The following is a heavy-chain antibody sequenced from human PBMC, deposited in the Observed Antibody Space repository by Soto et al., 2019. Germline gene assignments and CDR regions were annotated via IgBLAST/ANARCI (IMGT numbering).Heavy chain of an antibody. D-gene: IGHD2-2*01. CDR1: GGTFSSYA. Sequence: QVQLVQSGAEVKKPGSSVKVSCKASGGTFSSYAISWVRQAPGQGLEWMGGIIPISETTNYAQKFQGRVTINADESKSTAYMGLSSLRSEDTAVYYCARSQGSSTSLEIYYYYCYGMDVWGQGTTVTVSS. J-gene: IGHJ6*02. V-gene: IGHV1-69*01. CDR3: ARSQGSSTSLEIYYYYCYGMDV. CDR2: IIPISETT.